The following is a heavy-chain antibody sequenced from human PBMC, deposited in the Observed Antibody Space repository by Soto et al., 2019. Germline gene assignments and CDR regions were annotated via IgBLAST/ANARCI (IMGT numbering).Heavy chain of an antibody. D-gene: IGHD3-22*01. CDR2: ISGYNGDT. J-gene: IGHJ3*02. CDR1: GYTFTSYG. Sequence: QVQLVQSGAEVKKPGASVKVSCKASGYTFTSYGISWVRQAPGQGLEWMGWISGYNGDTNYAQKVRGRVTMTTDTSTSTVYMELRSLTSDDTAVYYCARDYYYRDRIGSYSYTFDIWGQGTMVTVSS. V-gene: IGHV1-18*01. CDR3: ARDYYYRDRIGSYSYTFDI.